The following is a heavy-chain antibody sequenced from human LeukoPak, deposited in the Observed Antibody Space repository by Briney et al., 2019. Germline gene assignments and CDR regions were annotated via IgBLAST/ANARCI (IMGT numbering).Heavy chain of an antibody. CDR2: ISWDGGST. J-gene: IGHJ6*02. CDR3: AKDYCSSTSCYTWGRLSYYYYGMDV. Sequence: GGSLRLSCAASGFTFDDYPMHWVRQAPGKGLEWVSLISWDGGSTYYADSVKGRFTISRDNSKNSLYLQMNSLRTEDTALYYCAKDYCSSTSCYTWGRLSYYYYGMDVWGQGTTVTVSS. D-gene: IGHD2-2*02. CDR1: GFTFDDYP. V-gene: IGHV3-43*01.